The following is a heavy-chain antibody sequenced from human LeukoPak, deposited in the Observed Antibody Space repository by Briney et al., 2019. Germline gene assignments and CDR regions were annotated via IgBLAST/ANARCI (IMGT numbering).Heavy chain of an antibody. J-gene: IGHJ4*02. CDR2: IFHSGNT. V-gene: IGHV4-59*01. D-gene: IGHD3-22*01. CDR1: GGSMNSYY. Sequence: KPSETLSLTCTVSGGSMNSYYWSWIRQPPGKGLEWIGHIFHSGNTNDNPSLKSRVTISVDPSKNQFSLRLRSVTAADTAVYYCARTYYDSWGYYEVTYWGQGTLVTVSS. CDR3: ARTYYDSWGYYEVTY.